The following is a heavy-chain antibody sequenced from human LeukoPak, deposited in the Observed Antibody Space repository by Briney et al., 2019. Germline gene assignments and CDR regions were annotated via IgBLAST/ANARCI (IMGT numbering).Heavy chain of an antibody. CDR1: GFSFRNAW. V-gene: IGHV3-21*01. CDR3: ATFLGATFFDH. D-gene: IGHD1-26*01. J-gene: IGHJ4*02. CDR2: ISSSSSYI. Sequence: GGSLRLSCAASGFSFRNAWMSWVRQAPGRGLEWVSSISSSSSYIYYADSVKGRFTISRDNAKNSLYLQMNSLRAEDTAVYYCATFLGATFFDHWGQGTLVSVSS.